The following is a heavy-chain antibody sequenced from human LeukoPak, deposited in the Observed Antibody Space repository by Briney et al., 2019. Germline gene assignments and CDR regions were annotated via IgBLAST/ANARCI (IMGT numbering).Heavy chain of an antibody. J-gene: IGHJ4*02. CDR2: IYYSGST. Sequence: SETLSLTCTVSGGSISSSSYYWGWIRQPPGKGLEWIGSIYYSGSTYYNPSLKSRVTISVDTSKNQFSLKLSSVTAADTAVYYCARDRYYYDSSGYPRGFDYWGQGTLVTVSS. CDR3: ARDRYYYDSSGYPRGFDY. V-gene: IGHV4-39*02. CDR1: GGSISSSSYY. D-gene: IGHD3-22*01.